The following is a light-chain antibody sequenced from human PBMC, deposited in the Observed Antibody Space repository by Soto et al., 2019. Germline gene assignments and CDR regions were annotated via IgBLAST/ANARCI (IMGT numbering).Light chain of an antibody. CDR2: GAS. J-gene: IGKJ3*01. Sequence: EIVLTQSPGTLSLSPGERATLSCRASQSVRSNYLAWYQQKPGQAPRLLIYGASSRATGIPDRFSGSGSGTDFTLTISRLEPEDFAVYYCQQYDNSFTFDPGTKVDIK. V-gene: IGKV3-20*01. CDR3: QQYDNSFT. CDR1: QSVRSNY.